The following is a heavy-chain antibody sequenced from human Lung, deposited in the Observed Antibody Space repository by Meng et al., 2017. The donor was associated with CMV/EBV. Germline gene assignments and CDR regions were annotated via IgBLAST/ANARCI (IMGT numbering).Heavy chain of an antibody. CDR2: IHHSGSA. D-gene: IGHD2-21*01. CDR1: GGSMSSGNYY. CDR3: ASFDHIPRRNYFDY. Sequence: VQRQEAGPGLVEPSQTLSLTWTVSGGSMSSGNYYWSWIRQPPGKGLEWIGYIHHSGSAYYNPSLKSRVSISVDTSKNQFSLNLNSMTAADTAVYYCASFDHIPRRNYFDYWGQGTLVTVSS. J-gene: IGHJ4*02. V-gene: IGHV4-30-4*01.